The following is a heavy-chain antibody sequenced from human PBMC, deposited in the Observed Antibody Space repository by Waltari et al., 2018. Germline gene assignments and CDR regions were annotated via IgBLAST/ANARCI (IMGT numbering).Heavy chain of an antibody. Sequence: EVKLVESGGGLVKPGGSLRLSCVASGFTFSTYNMNWVRQAPGKGLGWLCAITGYDHVYVADSLKGRFTISRDNVKQTVYLQMDGLTGADTAIYYCARGITKGFESWGQGTLVTVSP. J-gene: IGHJ4*02. CDR2: ITGYDHV. D-gene: IGHD2-8*01. CDR3: ARGITKGFES. V-gene: IGHV3-21*02. CDR1: GFTFSTYN.